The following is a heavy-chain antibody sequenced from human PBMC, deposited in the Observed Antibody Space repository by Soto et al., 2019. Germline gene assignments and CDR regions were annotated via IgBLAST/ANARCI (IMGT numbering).Heavy chain of an antibody. J-gene: IGHJ5*02. CDR1: GFSFSSYP. D-gene: IGHD6-13*01. CDR2: MSGVGIST. Sequence: GGSLRLSCEASGFSFSSYPMSWVRQAPGKGLEWVAAMSGVGISTHYADSVRGRFTISRDNSKNTLYLQMSSLRAEDTALYYCAKDHLTSGGTFWFDPRGQGTLVTVSS. V-gene: IGHV3-23*01. CDR3: AKDHLTSGGTFWFDP.